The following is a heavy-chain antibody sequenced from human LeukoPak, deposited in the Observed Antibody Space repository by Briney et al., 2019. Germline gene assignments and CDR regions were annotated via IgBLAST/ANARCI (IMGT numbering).Heavy chain of an antibody. CDR1: GFTFSSYE. D-gene: IGHD3-10*02. Sequence: QAGGSLRLSCAASGFTFSSYEMNWVRQAPGKGLEWVSYISSSGSTIYYADSVKGRFTISRDNAKNSLYLQMNSLRAEDTAVYYCARRDLYGGYFDYWGQGTLVTVSS. CDR2: ISSSGSTI. J-gene: IGHJ4*02. CDR3: ARRDLYGGYFDY. V-gene: IGHV3-48*03.